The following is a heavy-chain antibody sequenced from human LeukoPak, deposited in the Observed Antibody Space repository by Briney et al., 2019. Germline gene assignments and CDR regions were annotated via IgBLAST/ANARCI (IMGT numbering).Heavy chain of an antibody. CDR1: GYTFTGYY. CDR2: INPNSGGT. J-gene: IGHJ4*02. D-gene: IGHD4-17*01. V-gene: IGHV1-2*02. Sequence: ASVKVSCNASGYTFTGYYMHWVRQAPGQGLEWMGWINPNSGGTNYAQKFQGRVTMTRDTSISTAYLELSRLRSDDTAVYYCARDPHDYGDLNFDYWGQGTLVTVSS. CDR3: ARDPHDYGDLNFDY.